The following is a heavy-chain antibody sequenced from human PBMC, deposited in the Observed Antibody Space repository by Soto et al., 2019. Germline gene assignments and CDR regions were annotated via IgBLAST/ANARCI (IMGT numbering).Heavy chain of an antibody. J-gene: IGHJ6*02. V-gene: IGHV3-48*02. CDR1: GFTFSSYS. D-gene: IGHD3-3*01. CDR3: ARSGITIFGVVAPYSYYGMDV. Sequence: PGGSLRLSCAASGFTFSSYSMNWVRQARGKGLEGVSYISSSSSTIYYADSVKGRFTISRDNAKNSLYLQMNSLRDEDTAVYYCARSGITIFGVVAPYSYYGMDVWGQGTTVTVS. CDR2: ISSSSSTI.